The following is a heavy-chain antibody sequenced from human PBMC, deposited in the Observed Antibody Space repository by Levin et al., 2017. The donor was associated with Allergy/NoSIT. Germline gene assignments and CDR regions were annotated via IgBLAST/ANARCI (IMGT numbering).Heavy chain of an antibody. CDR3: ARLFGLAPRCYYNGLDV. Sequence: SGPTLVKPTQTLTLTCTFSGFSLSTAGMCVSWIRQPPGKALEWLARIDWDDDEYYNTSLRTRLTISKDTSRDQVVLTMTNMDPEDTATDCGARLFGLAPRCYYNGLDVWGQGTTVTVSS. J-gene: IGHJ6*02. CDR2: IDWDDDE. V-gene: IGHV2-70*11. CDR1: GFSLSTAGMC. D-gene: IGHD3/OR15-3a*01.